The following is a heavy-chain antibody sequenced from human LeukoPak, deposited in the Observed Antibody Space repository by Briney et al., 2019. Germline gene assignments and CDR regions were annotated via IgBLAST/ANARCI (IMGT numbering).Heavy chain of an antibody. D-gene: IGHD3-3*01. CDR3: ASTDFWSGYYTPAFDY. Sequence: SETLSLTCIVSGDSMSSYYWNWIRQPPGKGLEWIGYIYYSGSTNYNPSLKSRVTISVDTSKNQFSLKLSSVTAADTAVYYCASTDFWSGYYTPAFDYWGQGTLVTVSS. CDR2: IYYSGST. CDR1: GDSMSSYY. J-gene: IGHJ4*02. V-gene: IGHV4-59*08.